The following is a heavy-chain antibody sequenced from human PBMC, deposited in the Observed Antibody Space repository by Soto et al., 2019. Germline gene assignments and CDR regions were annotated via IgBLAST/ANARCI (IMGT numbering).Heavy chain of an antibody. CDR1: GGSISSYY. J-gene: IGHJ3*01. CDR2: IYYSGST. CDR3: ARVWGGAFDF. D-gene: IGHD3-10*01. V-gene: IGHV4-59*01. Sequence: PSETLSLTCTVSGGSISSYYWIWIRQPPGKGLEWIGYIYYSGSTNYNPSLKSRVTISVDTSKNQFSLNLSSVTAADTAVYYCARVWGGAFDFWGQGTMVTVSS.